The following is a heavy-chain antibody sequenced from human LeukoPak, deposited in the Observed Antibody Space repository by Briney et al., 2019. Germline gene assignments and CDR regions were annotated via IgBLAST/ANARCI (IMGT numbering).Heavy chain of an antibody. V-gene: IGHV4-34*01. J-gene: IGHJ4*02. CDR2: INHSGST. D-gene: IGHD3-3*01. CDR3: ARLYYDFWSGYSPIYLDY. CDR1: GGSFSGYY. Sequence: SETLSLTCAVCGGSFSGYYWSWIRQPPEKGLEWIGEINHSGSTNYNPSLKSRVTISVDTSKNQFSLKLSSVTAADTAVYYCARLYYDFWSGYSPIYLDYWGQGTLVTVSS.